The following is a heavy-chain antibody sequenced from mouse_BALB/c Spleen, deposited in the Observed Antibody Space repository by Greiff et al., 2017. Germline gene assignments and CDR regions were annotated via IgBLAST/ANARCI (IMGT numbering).Heavy chain of an antibody. CDR1: GFNIKDTY. CDR2: IDPANGNT. CDR3: ANYGYPFV. J-gene: IGHJ3*01. Sequence: EVKLVESGAELVKPGASVKLSCTASGFNIKDTYMHWVKQRPEQGLEWIGRIDPANGNTKYDPKFQGKATITADTSSNTAYLQLSSLTSEDTAVYYCANYGYPFVGGQGTLVTVSA. D-gene: IGHD2-2*01. V-gene: IGHV14-3*02.